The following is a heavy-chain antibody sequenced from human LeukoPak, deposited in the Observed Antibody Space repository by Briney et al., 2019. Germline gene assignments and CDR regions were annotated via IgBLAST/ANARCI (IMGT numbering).Heavy chain of an antibody. J-gene: IGHJ5*02. D-gene: IGHD6-13*01. CDR3: ARGKRGQQLVRNNWFDP. Sequence: SETLSLTCAVYGGSFSGYYWSWIRQPPGKGLGWIGEINHSGSTNYNPSLKSRVTISVDTSKNQFSLKLSSVTAADTAVYYCARGKRGQQLVRNNWFDPWGQGTLVTVSS. V-gene: IGHV4-34*01. CDR2: INHSGST. CDR1: GGSFSGYY.